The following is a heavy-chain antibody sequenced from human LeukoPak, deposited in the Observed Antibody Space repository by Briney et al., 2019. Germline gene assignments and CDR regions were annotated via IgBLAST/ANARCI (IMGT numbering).Heavy chain of an antibody. CDR2: IYYSGST. Sequence: SQTLSLTCTVSGGSISSGGYYWSWIRQHPGKGLEWIGYIYYSGSTYYNPSLKSRVTISVDTSKNQFSLKLSSVTAADTAVYYCARAPMVRGLSWFDPWGQGTLVTVSS. CDR3: ARAPMVRGLSWFDP. D-gene: IGHD3-10*01. J-gene: IGHJ5*02. V-gene: IGHV4-31*03. CDR1: GGSISSGGYY.